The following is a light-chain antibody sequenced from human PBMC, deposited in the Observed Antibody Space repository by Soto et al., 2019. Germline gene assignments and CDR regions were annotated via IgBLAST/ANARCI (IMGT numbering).Light chain of an antibody. CDR2: DAS. J-gene: IGKJ4*01. Sequence: ENALTHSPATLSWTAGERATLSCRASQSISRYLAWYQQKPGQAPRLLIYDASNRATGIPARFSGSGSGTDFTLTISSLEPEDFAVYYCQQRGNWPSFGGGTKVDIK. V-gene: IGKV3-11*01. CDR3: QQRGNWPS. CDR1: QSISRY.